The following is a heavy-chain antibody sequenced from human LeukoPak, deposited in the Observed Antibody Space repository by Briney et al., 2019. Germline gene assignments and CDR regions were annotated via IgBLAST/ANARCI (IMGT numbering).Heavy chain of an antibody. CDR1: GYTFTGYY. J-gene: IGHJ4*02. Sequence: ASVKVSCKASGYTFTGYYMHWVRQAPGHGLERMGCISSNSGGTNYAQKFQGRVTMTRDTSISTAYMELSRLRSDDTAVYYCARDQYYDYVWGSPAMDYWGQGTLVTVSS. CDR2: ISSNSGGT. CDR3: ARDQYYDYVWGSPAMDY. D-gene: IGHD3-16*01. V-gene: IGHV1-2*02.